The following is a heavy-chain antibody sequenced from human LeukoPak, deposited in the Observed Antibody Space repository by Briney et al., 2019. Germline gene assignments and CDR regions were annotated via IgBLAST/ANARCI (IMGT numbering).Heavy chain of an antibody. CDR2: IYHSGST. V-gene: IGHV4-4*02. CDR3: ATYYDILTAYTFDY. J-gene: IGHJ4*02. Sequence: SGTLSLTCAVSGGSISSSNWWSWVRQPPGKGLEWIGEIYHSGSTNYNPSLKSRVTISVDKSKNQFSLKLSSVTAADTAVYYCATYYDILTAYTFDYWGQGTLVTVSS. D-gene: IGHD3-9*01. CDR1: GGSISSSNW.